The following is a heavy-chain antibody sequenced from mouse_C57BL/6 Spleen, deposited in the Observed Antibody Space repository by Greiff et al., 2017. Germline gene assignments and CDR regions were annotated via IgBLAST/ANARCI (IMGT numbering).Heavy chain of an antibody. J-gene: IGHJ4*01. CDR1: GYTFTDYY. Sequence: VQLQQSGAELVRPGASVKLSCKASGYTFTDYYINWVKQRPGQGLEWIARIYPGSGNTYYNEKFKGKATLTAEKSSSTAYMQLSSLTSEDSAVYFCARNFGTTVYYYAMDYWGQGTSVTVSS. CDR2: IYPGSGNT. CDR3: ARNFGTTVYYYAMDY. V-gene: IGHV1-76*01. D-gene: IGHD1-1*01.